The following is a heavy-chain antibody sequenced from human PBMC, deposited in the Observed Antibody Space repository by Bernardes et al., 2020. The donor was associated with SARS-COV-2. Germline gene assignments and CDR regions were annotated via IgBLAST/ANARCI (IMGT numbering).Heavy chain of an antibody. CDR2: INPNSGGT. Sequence: ASVKVSCMASGYTFTGYYMHWVRQAPGQGLEWMGWINPNSGGTNYAQKFQGRVTMTRDTSISTAYMELSRLRSDDTAVYYCASQTSGSYYYYGMDVWGQGTTVTVSS. D-gene: IGHD1-26*01. CDR1: GYTFTGYY. J-gene: IGHJ6*02. V-gene: IGHV1-2*02. CDR3: ASQTSGSYYYYGMDV.